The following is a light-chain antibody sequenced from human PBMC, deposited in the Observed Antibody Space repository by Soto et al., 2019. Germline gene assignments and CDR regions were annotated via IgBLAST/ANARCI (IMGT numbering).Light chain of an antibody. Sequence: ESVLTQSPATLSLSPGERATLSCRASPSVSNSLAWYQHKPGQAPRLLIYDASNRATGVPTRFSGSGSGTDFTLTISSLEPEDFAVYYCQQHSNWPLTFGGGTKVDI. CDR2: DAS. CDR3: QQHSNWPLT. J-gene: IGKJ4*01. V-gene: IGKV3-11*01. CDR1: PSVSNS.